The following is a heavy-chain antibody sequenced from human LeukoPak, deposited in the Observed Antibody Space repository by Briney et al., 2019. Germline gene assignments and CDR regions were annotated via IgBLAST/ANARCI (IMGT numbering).Heavy chain of an antibody. V-gene: IGHV4-61*08. J-gene: IGHJ4*02. D-gene: IGHD5-12*01. CDR2: IYYSGST. Sequence: SETLSLTCTVSGDPIIGYSDSKWTWIRQPPGKGLERIGYIYYSGSTNYNPSLKSRVTISVDTSKNQFSLKLTSVTAADTAVYYCAREYSGFDYWGQGTLVTVSS. CDR3: AREYSGFDY. CDR1: GDPIIGYSDSK.